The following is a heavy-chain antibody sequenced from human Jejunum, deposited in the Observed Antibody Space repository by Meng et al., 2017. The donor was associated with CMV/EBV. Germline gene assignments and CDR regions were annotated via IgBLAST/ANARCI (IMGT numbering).Heavy chain of an antibody. CDR1: GYSLSSYY. CDR3: AREIQVGSPMKYYDY. Sequence: SGYSLSSYYIRWVRQAPGHGLEWMGIIKPDASSTTYAQNFQGRVTMTRDTSTSTVYMELSNLRSEDTAVYYCAREIQVGSPMKYYDYWGQGTLVTVSS. V-gene: IGHV1-46*01. D-gene: IGHD3-10*01. J-gene: IGHJ4*02. CDR2: IKPDASST.